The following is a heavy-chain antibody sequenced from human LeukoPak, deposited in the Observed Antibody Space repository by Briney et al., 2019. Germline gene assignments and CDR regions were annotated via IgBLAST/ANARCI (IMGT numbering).Heavy chain of an antibody. CDR1: GGTFSSYA. CDR3: ASRHYYDSSGYYARRNDAFDI. V-gene: IGHV1-69*04. CDR2: IIPIFGIA. J-gene: IGHJ3*02. Sequence: ASVKVSCKASGGTFSSYAISWVRQAPGQGLEWMGRIIPIFGIANYAQKFQGRVTITADKSTSTAYMELSSLRSEDTAVYYCASRHYYDSSGYYARRNDAFDIWGQGTMVTVSS. D-gene: IGHD3-22*01.